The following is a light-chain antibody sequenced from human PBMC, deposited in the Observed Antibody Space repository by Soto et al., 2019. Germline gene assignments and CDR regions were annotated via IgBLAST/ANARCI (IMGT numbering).Light chain of an antibody. CDR3: GSYTDRNNLV. CDR1: SSDIGGYDS. CDR2: DVS. J-gene: IGLJ1*01. Sequence: QSVLTQSPSASGSPGQSVTISCTGTSSDIGGYDSVSWYQQHPGKAPKVMIYDVSKRPSGVPDRFSGSKSGNTASLTVSALQAEDEADYYCGSYTDRNNLVFGTGTKVTV. V-gene: IGLV2-8*01.